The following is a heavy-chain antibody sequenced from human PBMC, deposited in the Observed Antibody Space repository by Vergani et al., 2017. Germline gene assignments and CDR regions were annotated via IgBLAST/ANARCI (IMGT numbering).Heavy chain of an antibody. J-gene: IGHJ3*02. D-gene: IGHD4-17*01. V-gene: IGHV3-66*02. CDR1: RFSVRSHY. Sequence: LVESGGGLVQPGGSLRLSRAASRFSVRSHYMTWVRQAPGKGLEWVSTINIGRRTSYVDSVKGRLTLTRNDSNNTLHLQMNSLRPEDTAVYYCARGRTTESTDLDSFVIWRRGRMVGVSS. CDR2: INIGRRT. CDR3: ARGRTTESTDLDSFVI.